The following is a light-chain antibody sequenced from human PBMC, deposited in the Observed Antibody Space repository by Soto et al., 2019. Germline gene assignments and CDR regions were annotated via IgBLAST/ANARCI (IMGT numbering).Light chain of an antibody. CDR3: QQSYPTPRT. CDR2: AAS. Sequence: DIQMTQSPSSLSASVGDRVTITCRASQTISDYLNWYQQKPGKAPKVLIYAASNLQPGVPSRFSGSGSGTDFTLTISSLQPEDFATYYCQQSYPTPRTFGQGTKVEIK. V-gene: IGKV1-39*01. J-gene: IGKJ1*01. CDR1: QTISDY.